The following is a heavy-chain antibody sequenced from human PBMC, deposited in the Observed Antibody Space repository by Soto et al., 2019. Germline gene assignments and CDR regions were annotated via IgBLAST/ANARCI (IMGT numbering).Heavy chain of an antibody. J-gene: IGHJ3*02. D-gene: IGHD3-10*01. CDR1: GGSISSYY. Sequence: SETLSLTCTVSGGSISSYYWSWIRQPPGKGLEWIGYIYYSGSTNYNPSLKSRVTISVDTSKNQFSLKLSSVTAADTAVYYCARGAYGSGSYGAFDIWGQGTMVTVSS. V-gene: IGHV4-59*01. CDR3: ARGAYGSGSYGAFDI. CDR2: IYYSGST.